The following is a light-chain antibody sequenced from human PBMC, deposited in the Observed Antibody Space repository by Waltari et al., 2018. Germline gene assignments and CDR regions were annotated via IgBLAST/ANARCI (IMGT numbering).Light chain of an antibody. V-gene: IGLV1-51*01. CDR2: DDN. Sequence: QSVLTQPPSVSAASGQNVTISCSRSSSNSGNNYVYWYQQLPGTAPKLLIYDDNKRPSGIPDRCSASKAGTSATLGIAGLQTGDEADYYCGSWHHSLTGGVVFGGGTTVTVL. CDR1: SSNSGNNY. J-gene: IGLJ2*01. CDR3: GSWHHSLTGGVV.